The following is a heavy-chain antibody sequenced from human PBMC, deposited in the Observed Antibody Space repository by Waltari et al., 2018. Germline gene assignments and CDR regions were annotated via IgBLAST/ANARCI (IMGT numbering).Heavy chain of an antibody. CDR1: GYTFTSYY. CDR2: INPSGGST. CDR3: ARDEVGEQRGESGIDY. J-gene: IGHJ4*02. Sequence: QVQLVQSGAEVKKPGASVKVSCKASGYTFTSYYMHWVRPAPGQGLEWMGIINPSGGSTSYAQKFQGRVTMTRDTSTSTVYMELSSLRSEDTAVYYCARDEVGEQRGESGIDYWGQGTLVTVSS. V-gene: IGHV1-46*01. D-gene: IGHD3-16*01.